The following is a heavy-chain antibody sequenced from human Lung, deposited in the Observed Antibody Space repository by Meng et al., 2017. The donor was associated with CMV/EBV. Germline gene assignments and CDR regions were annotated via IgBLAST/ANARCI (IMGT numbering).Heavy chain of an antibody. V-gene: IGHV4-61*01. D-gene: IGHD4-23*01. CDR3: ARGGGTTVAPTLDY. J-gene: IGHJ4*02. Sequence: SGGSVSSGSYYWGWIRQPPGKTLEWIGYIYYSGSTNYNSSLKGRVIISADTSKNQFSLKLSSVTAADTAVYYCARGGGTTVAPTLDYWGQGTLVTVSS. CDR1: GGSVSSGSYY. CDR2: IYYSGST.